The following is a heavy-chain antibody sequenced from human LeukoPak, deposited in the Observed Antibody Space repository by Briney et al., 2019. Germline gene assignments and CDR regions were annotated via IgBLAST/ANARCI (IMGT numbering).Heavy chain of an antibody. J-gene: IGHJ4*02. CDR1: GYTFTSYA. V-gene: IGHV1-3*01. Sequence: ASVKVSCKASGYTFTSYAMHWVRQAPGQRLEWMGWINAGNGNTKYSQKFQSRVTITRDTSASTAYMKLSSLRSEDTAVYYCAREIAVAGTDYFDYWGQGTLVTVSS. D-gene: IGHD6-19*01. CDR2: INAGNGNT. CDR3: AREIAVAGTDYFDY.